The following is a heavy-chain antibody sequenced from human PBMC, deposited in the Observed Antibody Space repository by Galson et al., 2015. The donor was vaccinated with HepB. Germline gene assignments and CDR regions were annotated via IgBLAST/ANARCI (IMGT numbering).Heavy chain of an antibody. Sequence: SVKVSCKASGGTFSTYAISWVRQAPGQGLEWMGRIIPILGIANYAQKFQGRVTITADKSTSTAYMELSSLRSEDTAVYYCARDGVMHCSSTSCYPYYYGMDVWGQGTTVTVSS. CDR2: IIPILGIA. J-gene: IGHJ6*02. CDR3: ARDGVMHCSSTSCYPYYYGMDV. V-gene: IGHV1-69*04. D-gene: IGHD2-2*01. CDR1: GGTFSTYA.